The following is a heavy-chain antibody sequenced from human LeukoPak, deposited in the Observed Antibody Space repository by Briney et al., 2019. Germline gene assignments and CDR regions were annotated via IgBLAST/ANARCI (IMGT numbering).Heavy chain of an antibody. CDR1: VFTNY. V-gene: IGHV3-53*01. CDR2: IYSGGST. Sequence: GGSLRLSCGASVFTNYMSWVRQAPERGLEWVSVIYSGGSTYYTDSVRGRFTISRDNTKNTLFLQMNSLRVEDTAVYYCARDLLEPEMAAWGLGTLVTVSS. CDR3: ARDLLEPEMAA. J-gene: IGHJ5*02. D-gene: IGHD5-24*01.